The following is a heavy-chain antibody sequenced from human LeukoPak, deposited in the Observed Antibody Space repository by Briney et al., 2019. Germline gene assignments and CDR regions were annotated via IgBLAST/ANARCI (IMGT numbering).Heavy chain of an antibody. CDR1: GASVSNYY. D-gene: IGHD2-15*01. CDR2: FHYSGST. J-gene: IGHJ4*02. CDR3: ARHHDGGPKLRLDF. V-gene: IGHV4-59*08. Sequence: SETLSLTCRVSGASVSNYYWSWIRQSPGKGLEWIGFFHYSGSTNYNPSLNSRVTTSIDTSMNQLSLTLVSVTAADTAVYFCARHHDGGPKLRLDFWGLGVLVTVPS.